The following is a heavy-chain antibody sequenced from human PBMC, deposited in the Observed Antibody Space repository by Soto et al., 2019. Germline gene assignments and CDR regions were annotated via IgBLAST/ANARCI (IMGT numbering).Heavy chain of an antibody. J-gene: IGHJ3*02. CDR2: IYYSGST. CDR1: GGSIISGGYY. V-gene: IGHV4-31*03. CDR3: AREGYSSSWYDRAFDI. Sequence: SETLSLTCTVSGGSIISGGYYWIWIRQHPGKGLEWIGYIYYSGSTYYNPSLKSRVTISVDTSKNQFSLKLSSVTAADTAVYYCAREGYSSSWYDRAFDIWGQGTMVTVSS. D-gene: IGHD6-13*01.